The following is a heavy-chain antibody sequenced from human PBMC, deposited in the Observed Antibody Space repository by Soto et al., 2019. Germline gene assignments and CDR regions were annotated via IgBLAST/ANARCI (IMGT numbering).Heavy chain of an antibody. V-gene: IGHV1-2*02. CDR3: AREGNHLSEDY. Sequence: QVQLVQSGAEVKKPGASVKVSCKASGYTFTGYYMHWVRQAPGQGLEWMGWINPNSGGTNSAQKFQGRVTMTRDTSISTADMELSRLRSDDTAVYYCAREGNHLSEDYWGQGTLVTVA. D-gene: IGHD3-16*02. CDR1: GYTFTGYY. CDR2: INPNSGGT. J-gene: IGHJ4*02.